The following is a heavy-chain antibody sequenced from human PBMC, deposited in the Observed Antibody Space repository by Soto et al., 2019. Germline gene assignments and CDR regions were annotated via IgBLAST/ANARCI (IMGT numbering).Heavy chain of an antibody. CDR1: GASISSSTFY. D-gene: IGHD6-19*01. CDR3: VRHAPYRSGWANRNDY. J-gene: IGHJ4*02. Sequence: QLQLQESGPGLVKPSETLSLTCTVSGASISSSTFYWGWIRQPPGKGLEWIGTVYYSGSAYSNPSLTSRPTISVDTSKNQFSLKLSSVTAADTALYYCVRHAPYRSGWANRNDYWGQGTLVTVSS. V-gene: IGHV4-39*01. CDR2: VYYSGSA.